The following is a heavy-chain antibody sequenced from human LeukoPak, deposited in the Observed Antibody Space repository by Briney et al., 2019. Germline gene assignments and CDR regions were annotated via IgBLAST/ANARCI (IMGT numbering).Heavy chain of an antibody. V-gene: IGHV3-48*03. CDR3: AKWGVYDSGAYYSSLYYYYYMDV. Sequence: GGSLRLSCAASGFTFSSYEMNWVRQAPGKGLEWVSYISSSGSTIYYADSVKGRFTISRDNAKNSLYLQMNSLRAEDTAVYYCAKWGVYDSGAYYSSLYYYYYMDVWGKGTTVTVSS. J-gene: IGHJ6*03. CDR2: ISSSGSTI. CDR1: GFTFSSYE. D-gene: IGHD3-22*01.